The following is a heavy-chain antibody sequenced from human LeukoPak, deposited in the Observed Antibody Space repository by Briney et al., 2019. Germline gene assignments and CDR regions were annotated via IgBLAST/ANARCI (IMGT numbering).Heavy chain of an antibody. CDR2: IYYGGTT. D-gene: IGHD6-19*01. J-gene: IGHJ4*02. V-gene: IGHV4-39*01. CDR3: ARPVSSGGWYYFEY. CDR1: GGSISSYKYY. Sequence: SETLSLTCTVSGGSISSYKYYWGWIRQPPGKGLEWIGSIYYGGTTFYNPSLKSRVTISVDTSKNQFSLKLRSVTAGDTAVYYCARPVSSGGWYYFEYWGQGGLVTVSA.